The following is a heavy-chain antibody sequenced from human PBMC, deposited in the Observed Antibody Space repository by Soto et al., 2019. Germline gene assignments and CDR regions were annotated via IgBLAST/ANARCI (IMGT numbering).Heavy chain of an antibody. D-gene: IGHD3-3*01. J-gene: IGHJ6*02. CDR1: GFTCSNYT. CDR2: ISSSSLYI. V-gene: IGHV3-21*01. CDR3: ARADYDFWSGSSNYFGMDV. Sequence: EVQLVESGGGLVKPGGSLRVSCAASGFTCSNYTMNWVRQAPGKGLEWVSAISSSSLYIYYADSVEGRFTISRDNAKKSLYLQMNSLGAEDTAVYYCARADYDFWSGSSNYFGMDVWGQGTAVTVSS.